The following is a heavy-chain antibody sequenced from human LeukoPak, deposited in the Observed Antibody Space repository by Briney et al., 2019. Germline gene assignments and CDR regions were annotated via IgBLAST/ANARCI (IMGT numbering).Heavy chain of an antibody. Sequence: GGSLRLSCAASGFTFSSYAMSWVRQAPGKGLEWVSAISGSGGSTYYADSVKGRFTISRDNSKNTLYLQMNSLGAEDTAVYYCAKDAVVVPAAMAEWGYFDYWGQGTLVTVSS. CDR3: AKDAVVVPAAMAEWGYFDY. CDR2: ISGSGGST. J-gene: IGHJ4*02. CDR1: GFTFSSYA. V-gene: IGHV3-23*01. D-gene: IGHD2-2*01.